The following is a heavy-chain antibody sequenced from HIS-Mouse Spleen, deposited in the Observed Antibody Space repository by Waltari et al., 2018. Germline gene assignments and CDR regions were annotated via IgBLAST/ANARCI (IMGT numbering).Heavy chain of an antibody. CDR3: AREPLRDGYNSYYYYGMDV. D-gene: IGHD5-12*01. J-gene: IGHJ6*02. CDR1: GYTLTGYY. Sequence: QVQLVQSGAEVKKPGASVKVSCKASGYTLTGYYMHWVRQAPGQGLEWMGWINPNSGGTNYAQKFQGRVTMTRDTSISTAYMELSRLRSDDTAVYYCAREPLRDGYNSYYYYGMDVWGQGTMVTVSS. V-gene: IGHV1-2*02. CDR2: INPNSGGT.